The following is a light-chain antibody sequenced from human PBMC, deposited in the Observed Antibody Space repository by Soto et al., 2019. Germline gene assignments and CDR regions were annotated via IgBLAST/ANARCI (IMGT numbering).Light chain of an antibody. CDR2: DNT. CDR3: QSFDKYLSAVV. Sequence: QPVLTQPPSVSGAPGERVTISCTGSSSDSGAGYRVRWYQQVPGTAPKLLIYDNTNRPSGVSVRFSGSKSGTSASLAISGLQAEDEADYYCQSFDKYLSAVVFGGGTKLTVL. J-gene: IGLJ2*01. CDR1: SSDSGAGYR. V-gene: IGLV1-40*01.